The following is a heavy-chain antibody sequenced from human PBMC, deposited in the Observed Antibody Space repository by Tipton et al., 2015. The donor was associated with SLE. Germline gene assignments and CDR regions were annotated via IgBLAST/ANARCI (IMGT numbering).Heavy chain of an antibody. V-gene: IGHV4-31*03. CDR3: AREWQWLVREYYFDY. J-gene: IGHJ4*02. Sequence: TLSLTCSVSGDSINSGSYYWSWIRQHPEKGLEWIGYIYYRGNTFYNPSLKSRVIISVDTSKNQFSLKLSSVTAADTAVYYCAREWQWLVREYYFDYWGQGTLVTVSS. CDR2: IYYRGNT. CDR1: GDSINSGSYY. D-gene: IGHD6-19*01.